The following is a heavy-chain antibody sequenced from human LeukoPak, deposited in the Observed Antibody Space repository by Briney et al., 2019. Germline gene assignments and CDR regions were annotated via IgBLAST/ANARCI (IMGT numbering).Heavy chain of an antibody. CDR2: MNPNSGNT. CDR1: GGTFSSYA. V-gene: IGHV1-8*02. J-gene: IGHJ4*02. CDR3: ARGLSSSIR. D-gene: IGHD2-2*01. Sequence: ASVKVSCKASGGTFSSYAISWVRQAPGQGLEWMGWMNPNSGNTGYAQKFQGRVTMTRNTSISTAYMELSSLRSEDTAVYYCARGLSSSIRWGQGTLVTVSS.